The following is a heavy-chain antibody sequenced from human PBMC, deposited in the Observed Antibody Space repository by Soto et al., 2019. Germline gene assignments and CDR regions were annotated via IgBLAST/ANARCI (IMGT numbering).Heavy chain of an antibody. CDR2: ISYDGSNK. J-gene: IGHJ6*02. Sequence: GSLRLSCAASGFTFSSYAMHWVRQAPGKGLEWVAVISYDGSNKYYADSVKGRFTISRDNSKNTLYLQMNSLRAEDTAVYYCARDLYGDYGPLLHGMDVWGQGTTVTVSS. CDR3: ARDLYGDYGPLLHGMDV. V-gene: IGHV3-30-3*01. CDR1: GFTFSSYA. D-gene: IGHD4-17*01.